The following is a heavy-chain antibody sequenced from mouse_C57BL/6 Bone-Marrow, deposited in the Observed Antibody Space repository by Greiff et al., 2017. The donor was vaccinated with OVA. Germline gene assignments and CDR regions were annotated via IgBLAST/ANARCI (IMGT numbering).Heavy chain of an antibody. CDR2: IDPENGDT. Sequence: VQLKQSGAELVRPGASVKLSCTASGFNIKDDYMHWVKQRPEQGLEWIGWIDPENGDTEYASKFQGKATITADTSSNTAYLQLSSLTSEDTAVYYCIYYYGSRGYWGQGTTLTVSS. D-gene: IGHD1-1*01. CDR3: IYYYGSRGY. V-gene: IGHV14-4*01. CDR1: GFNIKDDY. J-gene: IGHJ2*01.